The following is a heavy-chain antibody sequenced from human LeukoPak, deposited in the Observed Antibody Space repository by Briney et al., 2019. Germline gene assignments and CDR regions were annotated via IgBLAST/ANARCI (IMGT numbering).Heavy chain of an antibody. CDR3: ARGGGYCGGDCYGIDY. Sequence: PGGSLRLSCAASGFTFSTYWMSWVRQTPGKGLEWVASINPDGSDKYCVDSVKGRFTISRDNAKNSLYLQMNSLRAEDTAVYYCARGGGYCGGDCYGIDYWGQGTLVTVST. CDR2: INPDGSDK. CDR1: GFTFSTYW. J-gene: IGHJ4*02. V-gene: IGHV3-7*01. D-gene: IGHD2-21*01.